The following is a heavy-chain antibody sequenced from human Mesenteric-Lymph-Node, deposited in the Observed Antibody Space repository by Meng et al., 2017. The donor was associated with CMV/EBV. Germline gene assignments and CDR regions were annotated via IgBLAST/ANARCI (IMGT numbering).Heavy chain of an antibody. V-gene: IGHV4-39*07. D-gene: IGHD3-16*02. CDR1: GGSIGSYY. Sequence: GSLRLSCTISGGSIGSYYWGWIRQPPGKGLEWIGSIYYSGSTYYNPSLKSRVTISVDTSKNQFSLKLSSVTAADTAVYYCARDYLWDYYYGMDVWGQGTTVTVSS. CDR2: IYYSGST. CDR3: ARDYLWDYYYGMDV. J-gene: IGHJ6*02.